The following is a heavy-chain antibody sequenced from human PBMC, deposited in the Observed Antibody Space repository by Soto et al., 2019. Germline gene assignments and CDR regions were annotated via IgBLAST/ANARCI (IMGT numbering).Heavy chain of an antibody. CDR3: AREGGYCSSTSCPRFQYYYYGMDV. CDR2: INPSGGST. CDR1: GYTFTNNY. V-gene: IGHV1-46*03. D-gene: IGHD2-2*01. J-gene: IGHJ6*02. Sequence: ASVKVSCKASGYTFTNNYVVWVRQAPGQGLEWMGIINPSGGSTSYAQKFQGRVTMTRDTSTSTVYMELSSLRSEDTAVYYCAREGGYCSSTSCPRFQYYYYGMDVWGQGTTVTVSS.